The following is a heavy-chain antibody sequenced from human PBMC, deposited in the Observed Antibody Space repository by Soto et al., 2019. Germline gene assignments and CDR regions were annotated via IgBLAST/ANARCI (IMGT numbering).Heavy chain of an antibody. V-gene: IGHV3-23*01. Sequence: EVQVLESGGGLVQPGGSLRLSCIASGLTLINYAMTWVRQAPGRWQEWVSTVTGSGSTYYADSVKGRFTIFRDNSKNILYLQMNSLRAEDTAIYYCAKSLRTTAETVYWFDPWGQGSQVTVSS. J-gene: IGHJ5*02. CDR1: GLTLINYA. D-gene: IGHD4-17*01. CDR2: VTGSGST. CDR3: AKSLRTTAETVYWFDP.